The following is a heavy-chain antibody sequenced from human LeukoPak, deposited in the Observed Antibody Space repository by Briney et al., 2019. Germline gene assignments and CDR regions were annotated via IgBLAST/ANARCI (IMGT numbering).Heavy chain of an antibody. Sequence: SETLSLTCTVSGGSISSYYWSWIRQPAGKGLEWIGRIYTSGSTNYNPSLKSRVTMSVDTSKNQFSLKLTSVTAADSAVYYCASFTYTSSIDYWGQGTLVTVSS. CDR2: IYTSGST. CDR3: ASFTYTSSIDY. J-gene: IGHJ4*02. D-gene: IGHD6-13*01. CDR1: GGSISSYY. V-gene: IGHV4-4*07.